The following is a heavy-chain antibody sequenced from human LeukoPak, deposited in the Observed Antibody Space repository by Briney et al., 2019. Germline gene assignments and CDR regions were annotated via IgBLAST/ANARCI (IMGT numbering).Heavy chain of an antibody. CDR1: GFSFSDYH. J-gene: IGHJ6*02. D-gene: IGHD5-18*01. CDR2: ISSSSSTI. CDR3: ARSGFTWIQHPYAMDA. V-gene: IGHV3-48*04. Sequence: GGSLGLSCAASGFSFSDYHMNWVRQAPGKGLEWVSYISSSSSTIFYADSVKGRFTISRDNAKNSLYLQMNSLRAEDTAVYYCARSGFTWIQHPYAMDAWGPGTTVTVSS.